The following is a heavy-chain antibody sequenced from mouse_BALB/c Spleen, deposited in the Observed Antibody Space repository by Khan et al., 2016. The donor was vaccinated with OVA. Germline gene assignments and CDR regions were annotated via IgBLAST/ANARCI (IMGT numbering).Heavy chain of an antibody. Sequence: QVQLQQSGPGLVAPSQSLSITCTVSGFSLTGYGVNWVRQPPGKGLEWLGMIWGDGSTDYNSALKSRLSISKDNSKSQVFLKMNSLQTDDTASYYCAREIYYDYAYYYAMDYWGQGTSVTVSS. CDR2: IWGDGST. CDR3: AREIYYDYAYYYAMDY. D-gene: IGHD2-4*01. J-gene: IGHJ4*01. CDR1: GFSLTGYG. V-gene: IGHV2-6-7*01.